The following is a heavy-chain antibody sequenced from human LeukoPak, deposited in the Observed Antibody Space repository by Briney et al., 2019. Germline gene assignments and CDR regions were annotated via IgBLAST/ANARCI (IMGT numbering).Heavy chain of an antibody. CDR1: GFTFNKYW. Sequence: GGSLRLSCAASGFTFNKYWRSWVRQAPGKGLEWVANIKKDGSEKYYVDSVKGRFTISRDNAKNSLYLQMNSMRAEDTAVYYCAREGDIVSVPTAWRFYPWGQGTLVTVSS. D-gene: IGHD2-2*01. V-gene: IGHV3-7*01. CDR2: IKKDGSEK. CDR3: AREGDIVSVPTAWRFYP. J-gene: IGHJ5*02.